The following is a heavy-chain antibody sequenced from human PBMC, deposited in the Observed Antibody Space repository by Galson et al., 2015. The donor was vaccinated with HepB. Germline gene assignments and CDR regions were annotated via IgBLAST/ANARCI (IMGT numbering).Heavy chain of an antibody. CDR2: ISGSGGST. J-gene: IGHJ5*02. CDR3: AKDASCSSTSCYNSAGDNWFDP. CDR1: GFTFSSYA. V-gene: IGHV3-23*01. Sequence: SLRLSCAASGFTFSSYAMSWVLQAPGKGLEWVSAISGSGGSTYYADSGKGRFTISRDNSKNTLYLQMNSLRAEDTAVYYCAKDASCSSTSCYNSAGDNWFDPWGQRTLVTVSS. D-gene: IGHD2-2*02.